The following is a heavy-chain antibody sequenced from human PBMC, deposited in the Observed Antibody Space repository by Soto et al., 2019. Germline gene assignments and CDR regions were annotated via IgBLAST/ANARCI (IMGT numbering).Heavy chain of an antibody. Sequence: LRLSCAASGFTFSSYAMSWVRQAPGKGLEWVSAISGSGGSTYYADSVKGRFTISRDNSKNTLYLQMNSLRAEDTAVYYCAKDPIPYDSSGTQPYWGQGTLVTVSS. CDR2: ISGSGGST. J-gene: IGHJ4*02. D-gene: IGHD3-22*01. V-gene: IGHV3-23*01. CDR1: GFTFSSYA. CDR3: AKDPIPYDSSGTQPY.